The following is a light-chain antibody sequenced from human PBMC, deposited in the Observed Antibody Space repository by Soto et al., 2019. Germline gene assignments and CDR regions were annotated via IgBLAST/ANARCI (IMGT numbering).Light chain of an antibody. CDR2: NGV. J-gene: IGKJ3*01. CDR3: QQYNTGPPFT. V-gene: IGKV3-15*01. Sequence: EIVMTQSPSSLSVSPGERATLSCRASQSVTANLAWYQQKPGQAHRLLIYNGVTRAAGIPARFTGSGSGREYTLTINSLQSEDVAMYYCQQYNTGPPFTFGPGTKVELK. CDR1: QSVTAN.